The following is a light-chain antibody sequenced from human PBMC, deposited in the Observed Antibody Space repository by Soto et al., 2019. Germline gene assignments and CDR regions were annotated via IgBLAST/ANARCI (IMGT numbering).Light chain of an antibody. Sequence: QSVLTQPPSASGTPGQRVSISCSGHSSNIGNNYVSWYQHLPGTAPTLLIYSNNQRPSGVPDRFSGSKSGTSASLAISGLRSEDEADYYCAAWDDSLTGHYVFGTGTKVTVL. CDR1: SSNIGNNY. J-gene: IGLJ1*01. CDR2: SNN. V-gene: IGLV1-47*01. CDR3: AAWDDSLTGHYV.